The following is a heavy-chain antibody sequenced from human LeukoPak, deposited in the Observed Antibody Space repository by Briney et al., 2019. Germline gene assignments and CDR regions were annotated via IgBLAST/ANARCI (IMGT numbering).Heavy chain of an antibody. CDR2: IYYSGST. V-gene: IGHV4-39*01. J-gene: IGHJ4*02. Sequence: SETLSLTCTVSGGSISSSSYYWGCIRQPPGKGLEWIGSIYYSGSTYYNPSLKSRVTISVDTSKNQFSLKLSSVTAADTVFFFKQKTAYEILTGYYNVDYWGQGTLVTVSS. CDR3: QKTAYEILTGYYNVDY. D-gene: IGHD3-9*01. CDR1: GGSISSSSYY.